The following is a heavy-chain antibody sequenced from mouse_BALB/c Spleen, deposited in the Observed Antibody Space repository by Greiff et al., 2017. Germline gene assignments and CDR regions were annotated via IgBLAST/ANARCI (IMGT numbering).Heavy chain of an antibody. CDR2: ISSGGST. J-gene: IGHJ3*01. V-gene: IGHV5-6-5*01. D-gene: IGHD2-4*01. CDR1: GFTFSSYA. CDR3: ARGDYPFAY. Sequence: EVKLMESGGGLVKPGGSLKLSCAASGFTFSSYAMSWVRQTPEKRLEWVASISSGGSTYYPDSVKGRFTISRDNARNILYLQMSSLRSEDTAMYYCARGDYPFAYWGQGTLVTVSA.